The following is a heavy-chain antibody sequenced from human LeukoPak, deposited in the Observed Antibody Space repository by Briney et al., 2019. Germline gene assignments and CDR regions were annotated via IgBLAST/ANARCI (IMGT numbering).Heavy chain of an antibody. D-gene: IGHD3-10*02. CDR2: INPNSGGT. V-gene: IGHV1-2*02. CDR3: ARGGNMFLRAFDI. Sequence: RASVKVSCKASGYTFTGYYMHWVRQAPGQGLEWMGWINPNSGGTNYAQKFQGRVTMTRDTSTSTAYMELSSLRSEDTAVYYCARGGNMFLRAFDIWGQGTMVTVSS. CDR1: GYTFTGYY. J-gene: IGHJ3*02.